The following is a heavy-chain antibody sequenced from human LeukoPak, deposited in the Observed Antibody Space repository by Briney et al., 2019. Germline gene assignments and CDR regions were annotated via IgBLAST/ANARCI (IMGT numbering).Heavy chain of an antibody. CDR3: ARGGYYFDY. V-gene: IGHV3-7*01. Sequence: GGSLRLSCAASGFTFSSYWMSWVRQAPGKGLEWVANIKQDGSEIYYVDSVRGRFSISRDNAKNSLYLQMNSLGAEDTAVYYCARGGYYFDYWGQGTLVTVSS. CDR1: GFTFSSYW. J-gene: IGHJ4*02. CDR2: IKQDGSEI.